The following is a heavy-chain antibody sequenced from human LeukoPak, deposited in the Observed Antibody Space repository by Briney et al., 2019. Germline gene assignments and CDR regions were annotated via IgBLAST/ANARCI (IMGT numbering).Heavy chain of an antibody. CDR3: ARVEQPTPGGYYYYYMDV. Sequence: PSETLSLTCTVSGGSISSYYWSWIRQPPGKGLEWIGYIYYSGSTNYNPSHKSRVTISVDTSKNQFSLKLSSVTAADTAVYYCARVEQPTPGGYYYYYMDVWGKGTTVTVSS. CDR1: GGSISSYY. V-gene: IGHV4-59*01. J-gene: IGHJ6*03. D-gene: IGHD6-13*01. CDR2: IYYSGST.